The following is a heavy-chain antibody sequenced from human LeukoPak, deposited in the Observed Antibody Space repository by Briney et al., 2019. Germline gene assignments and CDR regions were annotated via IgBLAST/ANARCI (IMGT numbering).Heavy chain of an antibody. CDR2: ISGSGGST. V-gene: IGHV3-23*01. Sequence: PGGSLRLSCAASGFTFSSYAMNWVRQAPGKGLEWVSGISGSGGSTYYADSVKGRFTISRDNSKNTLYLQMNSLRAEDTAVYYCAKAQYSSGWDPIDYWGQGTLATVSS. CDR1: GFTFSSYA. J-gene: IGHJ4*02. CDR3: AKAQYSSGWDPIDY. D-gene: IGHD6-19*01.